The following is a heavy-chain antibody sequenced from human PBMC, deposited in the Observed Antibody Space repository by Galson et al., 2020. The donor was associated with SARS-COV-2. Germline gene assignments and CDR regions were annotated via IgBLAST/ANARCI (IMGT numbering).Heavy chain of an antibody. J-gene: IGHJ1*01. V-gene: IGHV3-23*01. CDR3: ASDGPTAEYFQH. Sequence: GESLKISCAASGFAFSSYAMSWVRQAPGKGLEWVSSISASGSRTDYPDSVKGRFTISRDNSRNTLYLQLKSLRAEDTAVYYCASDGPTAEYFQHWGQGTLVTVSS. CDR2: ISASGSRT. CDR1: GFAFSSYA.